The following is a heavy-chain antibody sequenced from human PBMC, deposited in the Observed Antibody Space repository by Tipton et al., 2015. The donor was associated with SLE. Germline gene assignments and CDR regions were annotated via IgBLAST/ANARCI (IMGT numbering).Heavy chain of an antibody. Sequence: TLSLTCSVSGYPISSGYYWGWIRQPPGKGLEWIGIIHHSGSTYFNPSLKSRVTMSVDTSKNQFSLKLSSVTAADTAVYYCARGPLSIEIPAAGVIDYWGQGTLVTVSS. J-gene: IGHJ4*02. CDR3: ARGPLSIEIPAAGVIDY. V-gene: IGHV4-38-2*02. D-gene: IGHD6-13*01. CDR2: IHHSGST. CDR1: GYPISSGYY.